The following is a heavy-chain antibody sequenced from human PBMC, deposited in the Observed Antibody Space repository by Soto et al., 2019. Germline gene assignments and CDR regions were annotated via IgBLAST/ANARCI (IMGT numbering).Heavy chain of an antibody. CDR1: GYRFTYYW. CDR2: IFPSDSDT. V-gene: IGHV5-51*01. CDR3: AREDKSGLFNWFDQ. J-gene: IGHJ5*02. D-gene: IGHD2-15*01. Sequence: GESLKISCRASGYRFTYYWIGWVRQMPGKGLEWMGIIFPSDSDTRYSPSFQGQVTISADRSTSTAFLQWASLKASDTAVYFCAREDKSGLFNWFDQWGQGTLLTISS.